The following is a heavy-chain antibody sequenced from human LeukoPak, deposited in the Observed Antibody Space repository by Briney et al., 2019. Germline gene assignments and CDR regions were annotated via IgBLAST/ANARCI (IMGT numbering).Heavy chain of an antibody. CDR2: INPNSGGT. D-gene: IGHD3-10*01. CDR1: GYTFTGYY. Sequence: ASVEVSCKASGYTFTGYYMHWVRQAPGQGLEWMGWINPNSGGTNYAQKFQGRVTMTRDTSISTAYMELSRLRSDDTAVYYCARDYYYGSGSYYNVLIYYYYYMDVWGKGTTVTVSS. V-gene: IGHV1-2*02. CDR3: ARDYYYGSGSYYNVLIYYYYYMDV. J-gene: IGHJ6*03.